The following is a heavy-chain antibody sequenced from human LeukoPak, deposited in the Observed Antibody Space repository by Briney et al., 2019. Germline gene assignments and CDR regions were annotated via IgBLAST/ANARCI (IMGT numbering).Heavy chain of an antibody. V-gene: IGHV3-53*05. J-gene: IGHJ4*02. CDR2: MYTLGNT. CDR3: ARGPPNYFDY. Sequence: GGSLRLSCAASGFTVSTNYMTWIRQAPGKGLEWVSVMYTLGNTNYADSVRGRFTISRDNSKNTLYLQMNSLRSEDTAVYYCARGPPNYFDYWGQGTLVTVSS. CDR1: GFTVSTNY.